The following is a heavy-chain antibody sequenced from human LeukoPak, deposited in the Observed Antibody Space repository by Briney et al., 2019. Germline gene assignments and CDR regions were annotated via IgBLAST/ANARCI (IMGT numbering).Heavy chain of an antibody. CDR1: GFTFRSYE. Sequence: GGSLTLSCEDSGFTFRSYEMNWVRQAPGKGLEWIAYLSSSGSAFSYADSVKGRFAIARDNAKNSVYLEMNSLRADDTAVYYCARSARLMKGVVEVTALDDWGQGTLVTVSS. J-gene: IGHJ4*02. V-gene: IGHV3-48*03. CDR3: ARSARLMKGVVEVTALDD. CDR2: LSSSGSAF. D-gene: IGHD3-3*01.